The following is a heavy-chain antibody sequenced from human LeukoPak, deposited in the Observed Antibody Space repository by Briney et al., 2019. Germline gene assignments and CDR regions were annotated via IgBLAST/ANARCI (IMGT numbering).Heavy chain of an antibody. J-gene: IGHJ4*01. V-gene: IGHV4-30-2*01. CDR1: GGSISSGGYS. CDR3: ARGDVGYIDY. D-gene: IGHD1-26*01. Sequence: SETLSLTCAVSGGSISSGGYSWSWIRQRPGKGLEWIGYIFHTGSTYYNPSLKSRVTISMDTSKNQFSLKLTSVAAADTAVYYCARGDVGYIDYWGHGSLVTVSS. CDR2: IFHTGST.